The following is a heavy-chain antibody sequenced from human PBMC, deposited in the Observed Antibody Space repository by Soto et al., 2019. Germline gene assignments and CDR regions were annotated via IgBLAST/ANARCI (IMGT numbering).Heavy chain of an antibody. CDR1: GFTFSNYN. D-gene: IGHD3-22*01. CDR2: IGSSSTYI. Sequence: VQLVESGGGLVKPGGSLRLSCAASGFTFSNYNMNWVRQAPGKGLEWVSSIGSSSTYINYADSVKGRFTISRDNAKSSLSLQMNSLRAEDTAVYYCARFSPAKGLTLIVVALDYWGQGTLVTVSS. J-gene: IGHJ4*02. V-gene: IGHV3-21*01. CDR3: ARFSPAKGLTLIVVALDY.